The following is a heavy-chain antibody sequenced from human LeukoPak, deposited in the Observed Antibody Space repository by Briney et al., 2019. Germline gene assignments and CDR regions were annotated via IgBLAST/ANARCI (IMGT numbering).Heavy chain of an antibody. J-gene: IGHJ6*03. CDR3: ARAAAAGTGSYYYYYMDV. CDR2: ISYHGSNK. D-gene: IGHD6-13*01. Sequence: GGSLRLSCAASGFTFSSYGMHWVRQAPGKGLEWVALISYHGSNKYYADSVKGRFTISRDNSKNTLYLQMGSLRAEDMAVYYCARAAAAGTGSYYYYYMDVWGKGTTVTVSS. V-gene: IGHV3-30*03. CDR1: GFTFSSYG.